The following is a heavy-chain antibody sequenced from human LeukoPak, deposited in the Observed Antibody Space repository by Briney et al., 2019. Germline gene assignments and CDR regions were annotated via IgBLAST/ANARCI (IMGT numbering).Heavy chain of an antibody. CDR2: IYYSGST. CDR3: ARVSLVGAPV. J-gene: IGHJ3*01. CDR1: GGSISSYC. V-gene: IGHV4-59*08. Sequence: SETLSLTCTVSGGSISSYCWSWIRQPPGKGLEWIGYIYYSGSTNYNPSLKSRVTISVDTSKNQFSLKLSSVTAADTAVYYCARVSLVGAPVWGQGTMVTVSS. D-gene: IGHD1-26*01.